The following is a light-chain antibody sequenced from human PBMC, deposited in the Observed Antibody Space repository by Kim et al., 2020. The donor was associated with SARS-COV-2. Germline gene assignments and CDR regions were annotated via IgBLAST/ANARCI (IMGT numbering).Light chain of an antibody. Sequence: SVFPGQTASITCSGDKLGDKYASWYQQKSGQSPVLVIYQDNKRPSGIPGRFSGSNSGNTATLTISGTQAMDEADYYCQAWDSSTYVFGPGTKVTVL. CDR3: QAWDSSTYV. CDR1: KLGDKY. V-gene: IGLV3-1*01. CDR2: QDN. J-gene: IGLJ1*01.